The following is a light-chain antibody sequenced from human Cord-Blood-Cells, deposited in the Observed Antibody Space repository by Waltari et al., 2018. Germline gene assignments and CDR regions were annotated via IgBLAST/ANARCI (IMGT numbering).Light chain of an antibody. CDR3: QQYNNWPPWT. J-gene: IGKJ1*01. Sequence: EIVMTQSPATLSVSPGERATLPCRASQSVSNNLAWYQQKPGQAPRLLIYGASTRATGIPARFSGSGSGTEFTLTISSLQSEDFAVYYCQQYNNWPPWTFGQGTKVEIK. V-gene: IGKV3-15*01. CDR1: QSVSNN. CDR2: GAS.